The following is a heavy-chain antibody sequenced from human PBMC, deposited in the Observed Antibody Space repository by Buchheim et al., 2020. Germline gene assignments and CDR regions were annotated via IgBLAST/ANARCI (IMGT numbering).Heavy chain of an antibody. CDR3: VGGLLRSLEWLFVP. CDR2: ISFDGTNT. Sequence: QVQLVESGGGVVQPGRSLRLSCAASGFTFSNHGMYWVRQAPGKGLQWVALISFDGTNTSYADSFMGRFTVSRDNSKNTLYLQMNSLRLEDTAVHYCVGGLLRSLEWLFVPWGQGT. D-gene: IGHD3-3*01. J-gene: IGHJ5*02. V-gene: IGHV3-30*03. CDR1: GFTFSNHG.